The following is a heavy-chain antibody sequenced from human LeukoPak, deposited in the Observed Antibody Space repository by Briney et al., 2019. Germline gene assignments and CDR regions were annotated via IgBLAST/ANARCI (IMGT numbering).Heavy chain of an antibody. J-gene: IGHJ6*03. CDR3: ARLRLMYYYGSGARYYYYYYYMDV. D-gene: IGHD3-10*01. CDR1: GYNFTSYW. Sequence: GESLKISCKGSGYNFTSYWIGWVRQMPGKGLEWVGIIYPGDSDTRYSPSFQGQVTISADKSISTAYLQWSSLKASDTAMYYCARLRLMYYYGSGARYYYYYYYMDVWGKGTTVTISS. V-gene: IGHV5-51*01. CDR2: IYPGDSDT.